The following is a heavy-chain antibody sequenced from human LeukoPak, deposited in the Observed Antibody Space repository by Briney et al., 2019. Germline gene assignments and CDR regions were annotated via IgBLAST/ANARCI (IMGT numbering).Heavy chain of an antibody. CDR2: ISSSSSYI. CDR1: GFTFSSYS. CDR3: ARDFWFASGGSCYLGCDY. D-gene: IGHD2-15*01. J-gene: IGHJ4*02. V-gene: IGHV3-21*01. Sequence: PGGSLRLSCAASGFTFSSYSMNWVRQAPGKGLEWVSSISSSSSYIYYADSVKGRFTISRDNAKNSLYLQMNSLRAEDTAVYYCARDFWFASGGSCYLGCDYWGQGTLVTVSS.